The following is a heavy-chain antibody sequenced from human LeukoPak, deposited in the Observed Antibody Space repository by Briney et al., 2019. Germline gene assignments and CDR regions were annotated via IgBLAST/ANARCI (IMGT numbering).Heavy chain of an antibody. J-gene: IGHJ4*02. CDR1: GDSISSGDHY. Sequence: SETLSLTCTVSGDSISSGDHYWTWFRQPPGKGLEWIGYVYSNGGAYYNPSLKSRVTIELDTSKNQFSQKLRSVTAADTAVYYCARQRIRGNVIMESEWGQGTLVTVSS. V-gene: IGHV4-30-4*02. D-gene: IGHD3-10*01. CDR3: ARQRIRGNVIMESE. CDR2: VYSNGGA.